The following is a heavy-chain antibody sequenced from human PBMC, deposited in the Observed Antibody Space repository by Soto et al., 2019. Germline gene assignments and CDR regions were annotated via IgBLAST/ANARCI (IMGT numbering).Heavy chain of an antibody. V-gene: IGHV4-30-4*01. CDR2: IYYSGST. Sequence: PSETLSLTCTVSGGSISSGDYYWSWIRQPPGKGLEWIGYIYYSGSTYYNPSLKSRVTISVDTSKNQFSLKLSSVTAADTAVYYCARGRGYSGYDWFDYWGQGTLVTVS. CDR3: ARGRGYSGYDWFDY. D-gene: IGHD5-12*01. CDR1: GGSISSGDYY. J-gene: IGHJ4*02.